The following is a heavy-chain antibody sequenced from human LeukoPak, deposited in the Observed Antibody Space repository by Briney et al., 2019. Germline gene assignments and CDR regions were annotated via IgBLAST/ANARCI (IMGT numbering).Heavy chain of an antibody. Sequence: SETLSLTCTVSGGLISSDYWSWIRQSPGKGLEWIANIHYSGSTNFNPSLKSRVSISVDKSKTHFSLKLGSVTAADTAVYYCARFPERAFDIWGPGTLVIVSS. J-gene: IGHJ3*02. CDR3: ARFPERAFDI. D-gene: IGHD6-25*01. V-gene: IGHV4-59*08. CDR1: GGLISSDY. CDR2: IHYSGST.